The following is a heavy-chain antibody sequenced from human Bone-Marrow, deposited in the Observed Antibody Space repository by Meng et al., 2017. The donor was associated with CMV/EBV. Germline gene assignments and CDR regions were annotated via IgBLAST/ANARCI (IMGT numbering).Heavy chain of an antibody. V-gene: IGHV4-39*07. CDR2: IYYSGST. D-gene: IGHD3-3*01. Sequence: SETLSLTCTVSGGSISSSSYYWGWIRQPPGKGLEWIGSIYYSGSTYYNPSLKSRVTISVDTSKNQFSLKLSSVTAADTAVYYCARGRYDFWSGYPLYYYYYGMDVWGQGTTVTVSS. J-gene: IGHJ6*02. CDR3: ARGRYDFWSGYPLYYYYYGMDV. CDR1: GGSISSSSYY.